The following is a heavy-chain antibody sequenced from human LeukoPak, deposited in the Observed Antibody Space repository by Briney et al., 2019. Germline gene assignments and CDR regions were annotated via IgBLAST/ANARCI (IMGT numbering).Heavy chain of an antibody. V-gene: IGHV1-2*02. CDR2: INPNSGGT. CDR1: GYTFTGYY. CDR3: ARNNWNYEDAFDI. J-gene: IGHJ3*02. D-gene: IGHD1-7*01. Sequence: ASVKVSCKASGYTFTGYYMHWVRQAPGQGLEWMGWINPNSGGTNYAQKFQGRVTMSRDTSISTAYMELSRLRSDDTAVYYCARNNWNYEDAFDIWGQGTMVTVSS.